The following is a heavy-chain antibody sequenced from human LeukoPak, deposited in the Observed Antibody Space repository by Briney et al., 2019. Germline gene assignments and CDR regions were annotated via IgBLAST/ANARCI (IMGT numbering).Heavy chain of an antibody. V-gene: IGHV4-30-2*01. Sequence: SQTLSLTCAVSGGSISSGGYSWSWIRQPPGKGLEWIGYIYHSGSTYYNPSLKSRVTISVDRSKNQFSLKLSSVTAADTAVYYCARGGHYDILTGYEGEPYCFDYWGQGTLVTVSS. CDR1: GGSISSGGYS. CDR2: IYHSGST. CDR3: ARGGHYDILTGYEGEPYCFDY. J-gene: IGHJ4*02. D-gene: IGHD3-9*01.